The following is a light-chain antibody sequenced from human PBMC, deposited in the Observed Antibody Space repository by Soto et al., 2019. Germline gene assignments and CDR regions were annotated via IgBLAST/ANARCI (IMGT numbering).Light chain of an antibody. Sequence: ENGVTHSPGTLSLSPGERAAPSCRGSQSVSSRSVAWYQQKGGQAPRLLIYGASRRATGLPDRFSGSGSGTDFTLTISSLEPEDFAVYYCQQRGDWPPITFGQGTRLEI. CDR2: GAS. CDR1: QSVSSRS. J-gene: IGKJ5*01. V-gene: IGKV3D-20*02. CDR3: QQRGDWPPIT.